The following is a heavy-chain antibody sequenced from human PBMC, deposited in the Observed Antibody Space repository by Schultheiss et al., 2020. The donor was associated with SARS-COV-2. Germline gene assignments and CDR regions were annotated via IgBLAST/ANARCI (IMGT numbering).Heavy chain of an antibody. D-gene: IGHD3-10*01. CDR2: TSGSGGST. J-gene: IGHJ4*02. CDR1: GFTFSSYA. CDR3: AKGGSGSYAPGYYFDY. V-gene: IGHV3-23*01. Sequence: GESLKISCAASGFTFSSYAMSWVRQAPGKGLEWVSATSGSGGSTYYADSVKGRFTISRDNSKNTLYLQMNSLRAEDTAVYYCAKGGSGSYAPGYYFDYWGQGTLVTVSS.